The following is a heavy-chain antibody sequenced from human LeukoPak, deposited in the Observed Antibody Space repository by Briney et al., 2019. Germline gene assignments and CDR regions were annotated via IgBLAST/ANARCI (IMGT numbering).Heavy chain of an antibody. D-gene: IGHD4-17*01. CDR2: IYYSGST. CDR3: ARYCGDAWFDP. CDR1: GGSISSGDYY. Sequence: SETLSLTCTVSGGSISSGDYYWSWIRQPPGKGLEWIGYIYYSGSTYYNPSLKSRVTISVDTSKNQFSLKLSSVTAADTAVYYCARYCGDAWFDPWGQGTLVTVPS. J-gene: IGHJ5*02. V-gene: IGHV4-30-4*01.